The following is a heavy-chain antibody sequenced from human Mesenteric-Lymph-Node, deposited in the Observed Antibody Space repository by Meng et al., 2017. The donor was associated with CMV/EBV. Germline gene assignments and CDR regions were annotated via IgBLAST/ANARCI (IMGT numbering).Heavy chain of an antibody. J-gene: IGHJ4*02. CDR2: ISGSDGNT. CDR3: AKEMGGDIVVITAASRASFDY. CDR1: GFIFRHYA. Sequence: GESLKISCAASGFIFRHYAMSWVRQAPGKGLEWVSSISGSDGNTYYADSVKGRLTISRDNSKNTLYLQMMSLRPEDTAVYYCAKEMGGDIVVITAASRASFDYWGQGTLVTVSS. V-gene: IGHV3-23*01. D-gene: IGHD2-2*01.